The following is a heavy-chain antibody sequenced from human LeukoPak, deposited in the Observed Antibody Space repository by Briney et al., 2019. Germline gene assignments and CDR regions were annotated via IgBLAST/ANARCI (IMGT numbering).Heavy chain of an antibody. J-gene: IGHJ4*02. Sequence: SQTLSLTCTVSGAPISSGGYYWSWIRQDPGKGLEWVGYIYYSGSTYYNPSLKSRVTISVDTSKNQFPLKLSSVTAADTAVYYCARANTSGFYYDYWGQGTLVTVSS. V-gene: IGHV4-31*03. CDR2: IYYSGST. CDR3: ARANTSGFYYDY. CDR1: GAPISSGGYY. D-gene: IGHD3-22*01.